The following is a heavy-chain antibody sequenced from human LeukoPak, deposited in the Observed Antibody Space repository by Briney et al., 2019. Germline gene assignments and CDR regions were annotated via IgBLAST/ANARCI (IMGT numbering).Heavy chain of an antibody. Sequence: SGPTLVNPTQTLTLTCTFSGFSLSTSGVCVGWIRQPPGKALEWLALIYWNDDKLYNPSLKSRLTIAKDTSKNQVVLTMTNMDPVDTATYYCAHRPTLSGFDYWGQGTLVTVSS. D-gene: IGHD2/OR15-2a*01. J-gene: IGHJ4*02. CDR3: AHRPTLSGFDY. CDR2: IYWNDDK. V-gene: IGHV2-5*01. CDR1: GFSLSTSGVC.